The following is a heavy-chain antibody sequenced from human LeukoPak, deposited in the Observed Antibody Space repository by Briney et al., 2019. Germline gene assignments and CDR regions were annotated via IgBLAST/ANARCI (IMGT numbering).Heavy chain of an antibody. J-gene: IGHJ4*02. CDR3: ARGEGGDQPIDY. CDR1: GGYISSSSYY. Sequence: PSEILSLICTVSGGYISSSSYYWGWIRQPPGKGLEWIGSIYYSGSTNYNPSLKSRVTISVDTSKNQFSLKLTSVTAADTAVYYCARGEGGDQPIDYWGQGTLVTVSS. CDR2: IYYSGST. D-gene: IGHD2-21*01. V-gene: IGHV4-39*07.